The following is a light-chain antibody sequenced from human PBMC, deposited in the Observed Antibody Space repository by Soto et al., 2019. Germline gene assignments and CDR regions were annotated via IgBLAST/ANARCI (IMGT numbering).Light chain of an antibody. V-gene: IGKV3-11*01. CDR1: ERVIHY. J-gene: IGKJ4*01. CDR2: DAS. Sequence: EIVLTQSPATLSLSPLQRATLSCSASERVIHYLSCYQQTPGQAPRLLIYDASNRATGIPTRVSGSGSGTDFTFTIISLDSEDSVVYFFLPRSSSRFTFGGGTRVA. CDR3: LPRSSSRFT.